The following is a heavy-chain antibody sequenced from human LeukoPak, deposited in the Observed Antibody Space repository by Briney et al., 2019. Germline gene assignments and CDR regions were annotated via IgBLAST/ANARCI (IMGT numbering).Heavy chain of an antibody. CDR2: LYYSGST. J-gene: IGHJ6*04. CDR1: GGSISSYY. V-gene: IGHV4-59*12. CDR3: ARVDIDDFL. D-gene: IGHD3-3*01. Sequence: PSETLSLTCTVSGGSISSYYWNWIRQPPRTGLEWIGYLYYSGSTNYNPSLKSRVTISVDTSKNQFSLKLSSVTAAGTAVYCCARVDIDDFLWGKGTTVTVSS.